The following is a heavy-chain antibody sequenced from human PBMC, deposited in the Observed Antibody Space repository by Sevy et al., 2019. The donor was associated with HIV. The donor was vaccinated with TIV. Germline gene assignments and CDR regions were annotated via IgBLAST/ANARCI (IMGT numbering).Heavy chain of an antibody. D-gene: IGHD3-22*01. V-gene: IGHV3-23*01. Sequence: GGSLRLSCAASGFTFNTYAMSWVRQAPGKGLEWVSDLSGSGRDTYYAHSVKGRFTISRDNSKNTVYLQMNSLRAEDTAVYYCAKDAYYYNSSGYSMSQWYYGMDVWGQGTTVTVSS. CDR2: LSGSGRDT. CDR1: GFTFNTYA. J-gene: IGHJ6*02. CDR3: AKDAYYYNSSGYSMSQWYYGMDV.